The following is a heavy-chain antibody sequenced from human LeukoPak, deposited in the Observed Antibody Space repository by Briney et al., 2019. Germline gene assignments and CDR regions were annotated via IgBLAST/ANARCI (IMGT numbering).Heavy chain of an antibody. Sequence: SETLSLTCTVSGGSISSYYWGWIRQPPGKGLEWIGEINHSGSTNYNPSLKSRVTISVDTSKNQFSLKLSSVTAADTAVYYCARVTGYMIEDYFDYWGQGTLVTVSS. CDR3: ARVTGYMIEDYFDY. D-gene: IGHD3-22*01. CDR2: INHSGST. CDR1: GGSISSYY. J-gene: IGHJ4*02. V-gene: IGHV4-34*01.